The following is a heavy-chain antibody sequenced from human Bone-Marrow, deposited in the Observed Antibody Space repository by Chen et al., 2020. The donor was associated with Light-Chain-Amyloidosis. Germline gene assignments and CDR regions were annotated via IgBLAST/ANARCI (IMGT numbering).Heavy chain of an antibody. CDR1: GGSFSEFS. D-gene: IGHD1-7*01. CDR2: INHGGNT. V-gene: IGHV4-34*02. CDR3: ARGGGGITGTTLAYAFDV. Sequence: QVQLQQWGAGLLKPSETLSLTCAVYGGSFSEFSWTWIRQPPGKGLEWVGDINHGGNTNYNPSLRSRVSISVDASKNRFSLKLNSVTAADTSVYYCARGGGGITGTTLAYAFDVWGQGAMVTVSS. J-gene: IGHJ3*01.